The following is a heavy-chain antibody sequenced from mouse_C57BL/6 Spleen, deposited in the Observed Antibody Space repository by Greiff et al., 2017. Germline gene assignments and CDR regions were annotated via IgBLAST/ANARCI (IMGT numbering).Heavy chain of an antibody. CDR2: INPNNGGT. D-gene: IGHD3-2*02. J-gene: IGHJ2*01. CDR3: ARGAQVLYYFDY. V-gene: IGHV1-22*01. Sequence: EVKVVESGPELVKPGASVKMSCKASGYTFTDYNMHWVKQSHGKSLEWIGYINPNNGGTSYNQKFKGKATLTVNKSSSTAYMELRSLTSEDSAVYYCARGAQVLYYFDYWGQGTTLTVSS. CDR1: GYTFTDYN.